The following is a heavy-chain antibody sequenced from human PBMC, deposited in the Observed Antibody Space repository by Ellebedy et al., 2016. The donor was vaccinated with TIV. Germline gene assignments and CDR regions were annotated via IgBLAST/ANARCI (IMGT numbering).Heavy chain of an antibody. Sequence: GESLKISCVVSGFTFSSYAMTWVRQAPGKGLEWVSTISDSATTYYADSVKGRFTISRDNSKNTLYLQMNSLRAEDTAVYYCAKRDGQNWGHGTLVTVSS. CDR3: AKRDGQN. J-gene: IGHJ4*01. CDR2: ISDSATT. CDR1: GFTFSSYA. D-gene: IGHD5-24*01. V-gene: IGHV3-23*01.